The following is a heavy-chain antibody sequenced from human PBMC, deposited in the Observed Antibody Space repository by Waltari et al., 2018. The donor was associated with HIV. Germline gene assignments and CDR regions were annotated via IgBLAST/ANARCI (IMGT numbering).Heavy chain of an antibody. CDR3: ARAGKQLEEVFPTYYFDY. CDR1: GGSISSYS. Sequence: QVQLQESGPGLVKPSETLSLTCPVSGGSISSYSWIWNRQPPGKGLELIGYIYYSGSTNYNPSLKSRVTISVDTSKNQFSLKLSSVTAADTAVYYCARAGKQLEEVFPTYYFDYWGQGTLVTVSS. D-gene: IGHD6-6*01. V-gene: IGHV4-59*01. J-gene: IGHJ4*02. CDR2: IYYSGST.